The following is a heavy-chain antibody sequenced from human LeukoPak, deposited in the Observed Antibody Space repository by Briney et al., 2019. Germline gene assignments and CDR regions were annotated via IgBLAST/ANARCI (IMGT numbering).Heavy chain of an antibody. D-gene: IGHD5-18*01. CDR2: ISAYYGNT. CDR3: ARLSGLWLGYYYGMDV. CDR1: GYTFTTYD. Sequence: ASVKVSCKASGYTFTTYDISWVRQAPGQGLEWMGWISAYYGNTKYAQKLQGRVTMTTDTSTSTAYMELRSLRSDDTAVYYCARLSGLWLGYYYGMDVWGQGTTVTVSS. J-gene: IGHJ6*02. V-gene: IGHV1-18*01.